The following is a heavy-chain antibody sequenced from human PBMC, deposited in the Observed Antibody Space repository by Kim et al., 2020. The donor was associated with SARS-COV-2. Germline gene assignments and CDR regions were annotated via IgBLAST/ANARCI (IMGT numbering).Heavy chain of an antibody. CDR1: GFTFSSYG. CDR3: GAVTTGLGAFDI. CDR2: ISYDGSNK. Sequence: GGSLRLSCAASGFTFSSYGMHWVRQAPGKGLEWVAVISYDGSNKYYADSVKGRFTISRDNSKNTLYLQMNSLRAEDTAVYYCGAVTTGLGAFDIWGQGTMVTVSS. V-gene: IGHV3-30*03. J-gene: IGHJ3*02. D-gene: IGHD4-17*01.